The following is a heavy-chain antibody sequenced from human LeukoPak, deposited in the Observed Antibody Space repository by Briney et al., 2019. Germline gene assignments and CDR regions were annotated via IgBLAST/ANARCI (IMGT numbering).Heavy chain of an antibody. D-gene: IGHD1-26*01. CDR2: IIPIFGTA. CDR1: GGTFSSYA. Sequence: SVKVSCKASGGTFSSYAISWVRQAPGQGREWMGGIIPIFGTANYAQKFQGRVTITADKSTSAAYMELGSLRSEDTAVYYCARDNSVGDTAWWFDPWGQGTLVTVSS. V-gene: IGHV1-69*06. J-gene: IGHJ5*02. CDR3: ARDNSVGDTAWWFDP.